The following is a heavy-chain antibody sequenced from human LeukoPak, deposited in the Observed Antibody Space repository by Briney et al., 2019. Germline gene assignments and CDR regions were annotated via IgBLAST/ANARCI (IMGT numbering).Heavy chain of an antibody. CDR2: ISSNGGST. D-gene: IGHD3-10*01. CDR1: GFTFSSYA. Sequence: PGGSLRLSCAASGFTFSSYAMHWVRQAPGKGLEYVSAISSNGGSTYYANSVKGRFTISRDNSKYTLYLQMGSLRAEDMAVYYCAKVRGGGYYFDYWGQGTLVTVSS. CDR3: AKVRGGGYYFDY. J-gene: IGHJ4*02. V-gene: IGHV3-64*01.